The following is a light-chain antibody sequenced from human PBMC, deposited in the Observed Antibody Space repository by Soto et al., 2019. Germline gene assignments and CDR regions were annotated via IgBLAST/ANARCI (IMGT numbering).Light chain of an antibody. Sequence: DIQMTQSPSSLSASVGDRVTITCRASQTISSYLNWYQQKPGKAPKLLIYAASSLQGGVPSRFSGGGSGTDFTLTISSLQPEDFATYYCQQSYTTLWTFXQGTKVDIK. V-gene: IGKV1-39*01. CDR2: AAS. CDR1: QTISSY. J-gene: IGKJ1*01. CDR3: QQSYTTLWT.